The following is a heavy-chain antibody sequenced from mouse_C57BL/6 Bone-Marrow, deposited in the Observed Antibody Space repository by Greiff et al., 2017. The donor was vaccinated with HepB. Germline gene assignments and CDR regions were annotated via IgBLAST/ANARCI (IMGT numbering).Heavy chain of an antibody. J-gene: IGHJ1*03. CDR3: ARRGDGYGKYFDV. D-gene: IGHD2-2*01. CDR2: IYPGSGST. V-gene: IGHV1-55*01. CDR1: GYTFTSYW. Sequence: VQLQQPGAELVKPGASVKMSCKASGYTFTSYWITWVKQRPGQGLEWIGDIYPGSGSTNYNEKFKSKATLTVDTSSSTAYMQLSSLTSEDSAVYYCARRGDGYGKYFDVWGTGTTVTVSS.